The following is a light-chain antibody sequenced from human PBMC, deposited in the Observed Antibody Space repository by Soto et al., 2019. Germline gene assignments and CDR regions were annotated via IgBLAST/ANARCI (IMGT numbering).Light chain of an antibody. CDR2: GNS. CDR3: QSYDSSLSAPYV. Sequence: QSVLTQPPSVSGAPGQRVTISCTGSSSNIGAGYDVHWYQQLPGTAPKLLIYGNSNRPSGVPDRFSGSKSGTSASLAITGLQAEDDAYYYCQSYDSSLSAPYVFGTGTKVTVL. V-gene: IGLV1-40*01. CDR1: SSNIGAGYD. J-gene: IGLJ1*01.